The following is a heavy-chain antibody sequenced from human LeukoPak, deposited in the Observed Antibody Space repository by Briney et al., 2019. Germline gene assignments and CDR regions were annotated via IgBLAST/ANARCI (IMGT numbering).Heavy chain of an antibody. J-gene: IGHJ4*02. D-gene: IGHD5-24*01. Sequence: GGSLRLSCAASGFTFSDYYMSWVRLAPGKGLEWVANIKEDGTETYYVDSVKGRFTISRDNAKNSLYLQMNSLRVEDTAVYYCAKEGRSLQTYWGQGTLVTVSS. CDR3: AKEGRSLQTY. V-gene: IGHV3-7*03. CDR1: GFTFSDYY. CDR2: IKEDGTET.